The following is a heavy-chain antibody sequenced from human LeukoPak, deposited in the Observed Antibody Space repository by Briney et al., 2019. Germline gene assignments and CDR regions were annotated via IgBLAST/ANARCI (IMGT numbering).Heavy chain of an antibody. Sequence: GASVKVSCKASGYTFTGYYMHWVRQAPGQGLEWMGWINPNSGGTNYAQKFQGRVTMTRDTSISTAYMELSRLRSDDTAVYYCARGYSYGPLYFDYWGQGTLVTVSS. V-gene: IGHV1-2*02. CDR1: GYTFTGYY. J-gene: IGHJ4*02. CDR3: ARGYSYGPLYFDY. D-gene: IGHD5-18*01. CDR2: INPNSGGT.